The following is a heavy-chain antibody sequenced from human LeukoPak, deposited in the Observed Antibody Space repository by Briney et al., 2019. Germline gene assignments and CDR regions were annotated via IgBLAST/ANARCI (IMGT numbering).Heavy chain of an antibody. CDR3: ARARGEYYYYYYMDV. CDR2: MNPNSGNT. J-gene: IGHJ6*03. V-gene: IGHV1-8*01. D-gene: IGHD3-16*01. CDR1: GYTFTSYD. Sequence: GASLKVSCKASGYTFTSYDINWVRQATGQGLEWMGWMNPNSGNTGYAQKFQGRVTMTRNTSISTAYMELSSLRSEDTAVYYCARARGEYYYYYYMDVWGKGTTVTISS.